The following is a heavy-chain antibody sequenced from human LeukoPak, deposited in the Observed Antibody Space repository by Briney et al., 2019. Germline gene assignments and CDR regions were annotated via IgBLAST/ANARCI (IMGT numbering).Heavy chain of an antibody. V-gene: IGHV1-8*02. CDR3: ARAVRGYSSGYYYEGAFDI. Sequence: ASVKVSCKASGYTFINYDINWVRQAPGQGLEWMGWTNPNSGKTGYARKFQGRITMTRDTSISTAYMELSSLTSEDTAVYYCARAVRGYSSGYYYEGAFDIWGQGTMVTVSS. CDR2: TNPNSGKT. J-gene: IGHJ3*02. CDR1: GYTFINYD. D-gene: IGHD3-22*01.